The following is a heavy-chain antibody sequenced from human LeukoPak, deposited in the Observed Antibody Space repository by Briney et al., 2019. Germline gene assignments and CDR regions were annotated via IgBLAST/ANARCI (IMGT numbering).Heavy chain of an antibody. CDR1: GRTFTWFL. D-gene: IGHD2-21*01. Sequence: GASVKVSCKTYGRTFTWFLIHWVRQAPGQGLEWVGTINPRGDITSYAQRFQGRVTLTEDTSTSTFYMELSSLTSDDTAVYFCARPAYCDGTNCGYWLDPWGPGTLVTVSS. CDR2: INPRGDIT. V-gene: IGHV1-46*01. CDR3: ARPAYCDGTNCGYWLDP. J-gene: IGHJ5*02.